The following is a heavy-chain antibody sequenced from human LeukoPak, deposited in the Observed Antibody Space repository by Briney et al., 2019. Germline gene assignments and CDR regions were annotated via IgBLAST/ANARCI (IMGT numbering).Heavy chain of an antibody. V-gene: IGHV3-7*01. Sequence: GGSLRLSCAASGFTFSSYWMSWVRQAPGKGLEWVANIKQDGSGKYYVDSVKGRFTISRDNAKNSLYLQMNSLRAEDTAVYYCARAGYSGYDELWGQGTLVTVSS. J-gene: IGHJ4*02. CDR3: ARAGYSGYDEL. CDR2: IKQDGSGK. CDR1: GFTFSSYW. D-gene: IGHD5-12*01.